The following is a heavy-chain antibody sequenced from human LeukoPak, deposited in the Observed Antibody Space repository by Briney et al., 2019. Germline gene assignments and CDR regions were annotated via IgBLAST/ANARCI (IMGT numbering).Heavy chain of an antibody. CDR3: ARSLNWNLYYFGY. CDR1: GFTVSSNY. Sequence: GGSLRLSCAASGFTVSSNYMSWVRQAPGKGLEWVSVIYSGGSTYYADSVRGRFTISRDNSKNTLYLQMNSLRAEDTAVHYWARSLNWNLYYFGYWGQGTLVTVSS. D-gene: IGHD1-1*01. V-gene: IGHV3-53*01. CDR2: IYSGGST. J-gene: IGHJ4*02.